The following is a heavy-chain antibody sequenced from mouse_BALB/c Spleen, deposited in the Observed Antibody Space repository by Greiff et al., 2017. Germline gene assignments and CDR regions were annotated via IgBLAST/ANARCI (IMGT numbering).Heavy chain of an antibody. V-gene: IGHV1-20*02. CDR3: ARGAYRYDDWYFDV. CDR1: GYSFTGYF. CDR2: INPYNGDT. D-gene: IGHD2-14*01. J-gene: IGHJ1*01. Sequence: VQLKESGPELVKPGASVKISCKASGYSFTGYFMNWVMQSHGKSLEWIGRINPYNGDTFYNQKFKGKATLTVDKSSSTAHMELRSLASEDSAVYYCARGAYRYDDWYFDVWGAGTTVTVSS.